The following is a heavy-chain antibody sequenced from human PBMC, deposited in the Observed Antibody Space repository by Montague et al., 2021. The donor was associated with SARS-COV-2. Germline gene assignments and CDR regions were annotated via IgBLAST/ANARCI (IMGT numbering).Heavy chain of an antibody. J-gene: IGHJ6*03. CDR1: GGSIRSYY. CDR2: IYYSGST. CDR3: ARVPDHYDVWSGYYYYYMDV. V-gene: IGHV4-59*01. D-gene: IGHD3-3*01. Sequence: SETLSLTCTVSGGSIRSYYWSWIRQPPGTGLEWIGYIYYSGSTNYNPSLKSRVTISVDTSKNQFSLKLSSVTAADTAVYYCARVPDHYDVWSGYYYYYMDVWGKGTPVTVSS.